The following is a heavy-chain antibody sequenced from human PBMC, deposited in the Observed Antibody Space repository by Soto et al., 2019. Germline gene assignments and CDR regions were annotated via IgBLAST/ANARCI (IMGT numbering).Heavy chain of an antibody. J-gene: IGHJ6*02. CDR1: GFTFSSFG. CDR3: ARDASYYSLWSGYYPSRNGMDV. D-gene: IGHD3-3*01. V-gene: IGHV3-33*01. CDR2: IWYDGSKK. Sequence: QVQLVESGGGLVKPGGSLRLSCAASGFTFSSFGMHWVRQAPGKGLEWVSLIWYDGSKKSYGDSVKGRFTISRDNSRNTLYFQMNSLRADDTAVYYCARDASYYSLWSGYYPSRNGMDVWGQGTTVTVSS.